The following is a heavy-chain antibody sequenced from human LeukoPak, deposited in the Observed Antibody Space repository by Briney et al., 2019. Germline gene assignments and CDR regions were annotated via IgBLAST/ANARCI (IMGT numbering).Heavy chain of an antibody. CDR3: TADVPGVGYGELDY. Sequence: GGSLRLSCAASGFTFSGAWMTWVRQAPGKVPEWVGRIKSKAYGATIDYAAPVKDRFSISRDDSENTLYLQMNSLKTEDTAVYYCTADVPGVGYGELDYWGQGTLVTVSS. V-gene: IGHV3-15*01. CDR1: GFTFSGAW. CDR2: IKSKAYGATI. D-gene: IGHD4-17*01. J-gene: IGHJ4*02.